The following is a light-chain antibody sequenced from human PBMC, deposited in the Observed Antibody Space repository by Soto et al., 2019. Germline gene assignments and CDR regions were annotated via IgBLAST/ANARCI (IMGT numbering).Light chain of an antibody. CDR3: SSYTSSSTYNYV. CDR1: SSDVGGYNY. CDR2: EVS. J-gene: IGLJ1*01. V-gene: IGLV2-14*01. Sequence: QPALTPPASVCGYPGQSITISCTGTSSDVGGYNYVSWYQQHPGKAPKLMIYEVSNRPSGVSNRFSGSKSGNTASLTISGLQAEGEADYYCSSYTSSSTYNYVFGTGTKVTVL.